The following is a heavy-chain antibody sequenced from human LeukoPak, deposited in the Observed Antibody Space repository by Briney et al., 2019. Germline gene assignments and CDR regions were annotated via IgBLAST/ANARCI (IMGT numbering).Heavy chain of an antibody. Sequence: SETLSLTCTVSGGSISSYYWSWIRQPPGKGLEWIGYIYYSGSTNYNPSLKSRVTISVDTSKNQFSLKLSSVTAADTAVYYCARALVGYAVAGPVVAFDIWGQGTMVTVSS. J-gene: IGHJ3*02. V-gene: IGHV4-59*12. CDR3: ARALVGYAVAGPVVAFDI. CDR1: GGSISSYY. CDR2: IYYSGST. D-gene: IGHD6-19*01.